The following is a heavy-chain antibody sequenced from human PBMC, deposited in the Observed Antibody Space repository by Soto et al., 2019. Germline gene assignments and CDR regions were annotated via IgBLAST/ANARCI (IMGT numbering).Heavy chain of an antibody. CDR3: ASQLELPGIIDS. CDR1: GFTFSDNW. D-gene: IGHD1-7*01. Sequence: GGSLRLSCAASGFTFSDNWMHWVRQAPGKGLVWVSRTNSDGSSTYYADSVKGRFTISRDNAKNTLYLQMNSLRAEDTAVYYCASQLELPGIIDSWGQGTTFTFSS. V-gene: IGHV3-74*01. CDR2: TNSDGSST. J-gene: IGHJ4*02.